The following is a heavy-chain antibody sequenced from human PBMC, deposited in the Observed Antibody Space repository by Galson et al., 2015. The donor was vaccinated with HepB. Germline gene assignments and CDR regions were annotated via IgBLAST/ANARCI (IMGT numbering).Heavy chain of an antibody. V-gene: IGHV3-23*01. Sequence: SLRLSCAASGFSFRDYAMSWVRQAPGKVLEWVAGFGSGSGGSASYTDSVKGRFTISRDDSKSTLHLQMNSLRVEDTATYYCARDWDFFGYWGQGTLVTVSS. D-gene: IGHD3-16*01. J-gene: IGHJ4*02. CDR2: FGSGSGGSA. CDR3: ARDWDFFGY. CDR1: GFSFRDYA.